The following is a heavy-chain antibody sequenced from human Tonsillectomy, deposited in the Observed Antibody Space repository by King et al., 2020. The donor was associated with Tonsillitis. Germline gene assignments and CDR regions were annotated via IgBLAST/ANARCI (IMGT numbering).Heavy chain of an antibody. J-gene: IGHJ5*02. CDR1: GFTFINYA. CDR3: AKGGEAVAVWFDP. CDR2: ISGSGSNT. D-gene: IGHD6-19*01. V-gene: IGHV3-23*04. Sequence: VQLVESGGGLVQPGGSLRLSCAASGFTFINYAMSWVRQAPGKGLEWVSTISGSGSNTYYADSVKGRFTISRDNSKNTQYLQMNSLRAEDTAVYYCAKGGEAVAVWFDPWGQGTLVTVSS.